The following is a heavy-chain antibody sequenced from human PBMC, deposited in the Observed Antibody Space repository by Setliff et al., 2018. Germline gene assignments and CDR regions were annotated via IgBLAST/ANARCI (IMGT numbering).Heavy chain of an antibody. CDR1: GFSFSIFW. J-gene: IGHJ4*02. V-gene: IGHV3-7*01. D-gene: IGHD3-16*01. CDR2: IKQDGSEK. Sequence: QPGGSLRLSCAGSGFSFSIFWMSWVRQAPGKGLKWVATIKQDGSEKFYVDSVKGRFTISRDNAKNSLYLQMDSLRVEDTAMYFCARDRGGGLYDYWGRGTLVTVSS. CDR3: ARDRGGGLYDY.